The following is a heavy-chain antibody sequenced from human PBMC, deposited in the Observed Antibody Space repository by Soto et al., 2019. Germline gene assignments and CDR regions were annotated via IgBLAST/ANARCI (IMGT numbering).Heavy chain of an antibody. J-gene: IGHJ3*02. V-gene: IGHV1-46*01. CDR2: INPSGGST. CDR3: ARVADYYDSTPGGFDI. Sequence: ASVKVSCKASGNTFTSYYMHWVRQAPGQGLEWVGIINPSGGSTSYAQKFQGRVTMTRDTSTSTVYMELSSLRSEDTAVYYCARVADYYDSTPGGFDIWGHGTLVTVSS. D-gene: IGHD3-22*01. CDR1: GNTFTSYY.